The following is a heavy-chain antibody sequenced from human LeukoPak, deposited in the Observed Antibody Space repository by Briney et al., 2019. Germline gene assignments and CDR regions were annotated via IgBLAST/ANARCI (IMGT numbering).Heavy chain of an antibody. CDR2: IYYSGST. J-gene: IGHJ6*04. CDR1: GGSISSYY. D-gene: IGHD2-2*01. CDR3: AREGGYCSSTSCPRNYYYGMDV. Sequence: SETLSLTCTVPGGSISSYYWSWIRQPPGKGLEWIGYIYYSGSTNYNPSLKSRVTISVDTSKNQFSLKLSSVTAADTAVYYGAREGGYCSSTSCPRNYYYGMDVWGKGTTVTVSS. V-gene: IGHV4-59*01.